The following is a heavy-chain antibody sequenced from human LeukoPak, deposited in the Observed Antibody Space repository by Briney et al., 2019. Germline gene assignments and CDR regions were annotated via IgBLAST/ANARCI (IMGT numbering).Heavy chain of an antibody. CDR1: GFTFSSYW. V-gene: IGHV3-7*03. J-gene: IGHJ3*02. D-gene: IGHD6-13*01. CDR2: IKQDGSEK. Sequence: GGSLRLSCAASGFTFSSYWMSWVRQAPGKGLEWVANIKQDGSEKYYVDSVKGRFTISRDNAKNSLYLQMNSLRAEDTAVYYCAKSMRDSSSYYDDDAFDIWGQGTMVTVSS. CDR3: AKSMRDSSSYYDDDAFDI.